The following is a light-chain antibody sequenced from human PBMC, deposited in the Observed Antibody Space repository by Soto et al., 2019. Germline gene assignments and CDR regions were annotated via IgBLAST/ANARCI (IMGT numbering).Light chain of an antibody. V-gene: IGLV2-14*01. CDR2: DVS. CDR3: SSYASSSTIYV. J-gene: IGLJ1*01. Sequence: QSALTQPASVSGSPGQSITISCTGTSSDIGDYNYVSWYQQRPGKAPKLMIYDVSNRPSGVSNRFSGSKSGSTASLTISGLQAEDEAEYYCSSYASSSTIYVFGTGTQLTVL. CDR1: SSDIGDYNY.